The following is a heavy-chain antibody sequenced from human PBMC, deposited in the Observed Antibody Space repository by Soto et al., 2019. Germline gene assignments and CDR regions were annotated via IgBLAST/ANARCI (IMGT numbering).Heavy chain of an antibody. V-gene: IGHV1-18*01. CDR3: ARDRGVAPPVAGNTHYYYYMDV. D-gene: IGHD6-19*01. CDR1: GYSFTNYG. CDR2: ISAYNGNT. J-gene: IGHJ6*03. Sequence: QDRLVQSGVAVKKPGASVRVSCKASGYSFTNYGITWVRQAPGQGFEWMGWISAYNGNTNYAQKFQGRVTLTTDASTSIAYLELRSLRSDDTAVYYCARDRGVAPPVAGNTHYYYYMDVWGKGTTVTVSS.